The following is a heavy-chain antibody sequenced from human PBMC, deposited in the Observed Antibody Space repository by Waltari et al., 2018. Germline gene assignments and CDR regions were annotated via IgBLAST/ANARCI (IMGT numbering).Heavy chain of an antibody. J-gene: IGHJ5*02. D-gene: IGHD3-10*01. CDR2: IGGTHSNI. Sequence: EVLLAESGGGLVKPGGSLRLSCTAFGFDFSDLDMNWVRQAPGTGLEWVSSIGGTHSNIFYADSVKGRFTVSRDNAKNSLYLQMDNLRAEDSGLYFCTRDLYGSGGDWFDPWGQGTLVTVSS. CDR1: GFDFSDLD. V-gene: IGHV3-21*03. CDR3: TRDLYGSGGDWFDP.